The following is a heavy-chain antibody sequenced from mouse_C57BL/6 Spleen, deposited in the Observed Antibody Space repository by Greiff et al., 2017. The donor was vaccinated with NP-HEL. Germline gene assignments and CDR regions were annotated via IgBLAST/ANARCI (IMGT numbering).Heavy chain of an antibody. J-gene: IGHJ3*01. CDR2: INPGSGGT. Sequence: VQLVESGAELVRPGTSVKVSCKASGYAFTNYLIEWVKQRPGQGLEWIGVINPGSGGTNYNDKFKGKATLTADKSSSTAYMQLSSLTSEDSAVYCCARRAYNGSSPFAYWGQGTLVTVSA. D-gene: IGHD1-1*01. CDR3: ARRAYNGSSPFAY. V-gene: IGHV1-54*01. CDR1: GYAFTNYL.